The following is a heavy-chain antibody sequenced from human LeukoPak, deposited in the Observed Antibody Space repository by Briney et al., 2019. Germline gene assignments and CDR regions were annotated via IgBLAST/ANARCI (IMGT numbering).Heavy chain of an antibody. J-gene: IGHJ4*02. CDR3: ARITMVRGVIM. CDR2: IKQDGSEK. V-gene: IGHV3-7*01. Sequence: GGSLRLSCAASGFTFSSYWMSWVRQAPGKGLEWVANIKQDGSEKYYVDSVKGRFTISRDNARNSLYLQTNSLRAEDTAVCYCARITMVRGVIMWGQGTLVTVSS. D-gene: IGHD3-10*01. CDR1: GFTFSSYW.